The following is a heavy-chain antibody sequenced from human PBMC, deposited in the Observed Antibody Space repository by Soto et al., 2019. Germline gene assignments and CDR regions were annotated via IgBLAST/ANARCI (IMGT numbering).Heavy chain of an antibody. V-gene: IGHV4-59*12. D-gene: IGHD3-10*01. CDR3: ARSDHYGSGTANWFDP. Sequence: SETLSLTCTVSGGSISSYYWSWIRQPPGKGLEWIGYIYYSGSTNYNPSLKSRVTISVDTSKNQFSLNLSSVTAADTAVYYCARSDHYGSGTANWFDPWGQGTLVTVSS. CDR2: IYYSGST. J-gene: IGHJ5*02. CDR1: GGSISSYY.